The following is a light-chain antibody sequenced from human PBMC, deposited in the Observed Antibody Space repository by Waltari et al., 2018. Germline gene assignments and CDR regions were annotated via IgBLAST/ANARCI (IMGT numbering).Light chain of an antibody. CDR3: SSYTSSSTLNWV. CDR1: SSDVRGYNY. J-gene: IGLJ3*02. Sequence: QSALTQPASVSGSPGQSITISCTGTSSDVRGYNYVPWHQQHPGKAPKLMIYEVSNRPSGVSNRFSGSKSGNTASLTISGLQAEDEADYYCSSYTSSSTLNWVFGGGTKLTVL. V-gene: IGLV2-14*01. CDR2: EVS.